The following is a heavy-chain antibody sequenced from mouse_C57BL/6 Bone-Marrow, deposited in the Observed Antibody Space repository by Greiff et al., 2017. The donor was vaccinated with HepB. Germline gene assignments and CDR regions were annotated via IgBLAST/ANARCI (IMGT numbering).Heavy chain of an antibody. CDR3: VRQNSAWFAY. V-gene: IGHV10-1*01. CDR1: GFSFNTYA. CDR2: IRSKSNNYAT. J-gene: IGHJ3*01. D-gene: IGHD6-1*01. Sequence: EVQGVESGGGLVQPKGSLKLSCAASGFSFNTYAMNWVRQAPGKGLEWVARIRSKSNNYATYYADSVKDRFTISRDDSESMLYLQMNNLKTEDTAMYYCVRQNSAWFAYWGQGTLVTVSA.